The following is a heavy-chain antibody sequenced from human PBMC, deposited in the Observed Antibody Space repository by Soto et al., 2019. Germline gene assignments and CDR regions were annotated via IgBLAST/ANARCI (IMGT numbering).Heavy chain of an antibody. CDR1: GFTFDDYA. CDR2: ISWNSGSI. CDR3: AKDYCSSTSCPNWFDP. Sequence: GGSLRLSCAASGFTFDDYAMHWVRQAPGKGLEWVSGISWNSGSIGYADSVKGRFTISRDNAKNSLYLQMNSLRAEDTALYYCAKDYCSSTSCPNWFDPWGQGTLVTVSS. V-gene: IGHV3-9*01. J-gene: IGHJ5*02. D-gene: IGHD2-2*01.